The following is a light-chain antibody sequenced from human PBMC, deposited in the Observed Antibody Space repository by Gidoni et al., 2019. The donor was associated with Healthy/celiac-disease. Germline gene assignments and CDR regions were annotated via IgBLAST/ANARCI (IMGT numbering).Light chain of an antibody. J-gene: IGKJ4*01. CDR2: AAS. Sequence: EIVLTQSPGTLSLSPGERATLSCSASQSVSSSYLAWYQQKPGQAPRLLIYAASSMATGIPDRFSGSGSGTDFTLTISRLEPEDFAVYYCQQYGSSPAFGGGTKVEIK. V-gene: IGKV3-20*01. CDR3: QQYGSSPA. CDR1: QSVSSSY.